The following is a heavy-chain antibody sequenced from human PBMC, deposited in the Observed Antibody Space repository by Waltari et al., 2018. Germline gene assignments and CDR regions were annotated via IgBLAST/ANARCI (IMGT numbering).Heavy chain of an antibody. CDR3: AREHNWNDGWFDP. CDR1: GGSISTYY. J-gene: IGHJ5*02. V-gene: IGHV4-4*07. CDR2: IYTSGST. Sequence: QVQLQESGPGLVQPSETLSLPCTVSGGSISTYYWSCIRPPAGKGLEWIGRIYTSGSTNYNPSLKSRVTMSVDTSKNQFSLKLSSVTAADTAVYYCAREHNWNDGWFDPWGQGTLVTVSS. D-gene: IGHD1-20*01.